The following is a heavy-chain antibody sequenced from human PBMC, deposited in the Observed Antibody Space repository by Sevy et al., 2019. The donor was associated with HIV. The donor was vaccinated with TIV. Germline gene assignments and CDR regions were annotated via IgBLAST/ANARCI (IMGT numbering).Heavy chain of an antibody. CDR2: IRSQGYGETT. CDR1: GFSIRDHA. CDR3: ATDQGRFYGSGTYVDWFDP. J-gene: IGHJ5*02. V-gene: IGHV3-49*03. Sequence: GGSLRLSCSASGFSIRDHAMAWFRQAPGKGLEWVGFIRSQGYGETTEYAASVRGRFTISRDDSKSNAYLQMNSLKTEDTAFYYCATDQGRFYGSGTYVDWFDPWGQGTLVTVSS. D-gene: IGHD3-10*01.